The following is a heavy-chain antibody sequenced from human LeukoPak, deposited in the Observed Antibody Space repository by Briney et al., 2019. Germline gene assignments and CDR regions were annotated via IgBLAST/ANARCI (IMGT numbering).Heavy chain of an antibody. J-gene: IGHJ4*02. CDR1: GGSISSSSYY. CDR2: IYYSGST. V-gene: IGHV4-39*07. CDR3: ITMVRAYYFDY. Sequence: SETLSLTCTVSGGSISSSSYYWGWIRQPPGKGLEWIGSIYYSGSTYYNPSLKSRVTISVDTSKNQFSLKLSSVTAADTAVYYCITMVRAYYFDYWGQGTLVTVSS. D-gene: IGHD3-10*01.